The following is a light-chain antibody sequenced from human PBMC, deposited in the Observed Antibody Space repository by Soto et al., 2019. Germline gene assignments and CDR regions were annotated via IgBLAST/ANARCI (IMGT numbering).Light chain of an antibody. CDR2: TND. CDR3: AVCDDSVKGHV. CDR1: SSNIGTSS. V-gene: IGLV1-44*01. J-gene: IGLJ1*01. Sequence: QSVLTQPPSASGTPGQTVNISCSGSSSNIGTSSVHWYKHLPGTAPKPLIYTNDQRPSGVPDRFSGSKSGTSASLAISGLQCEDEADYYCAVCDDSVKGHVFGAGTKLTVL.